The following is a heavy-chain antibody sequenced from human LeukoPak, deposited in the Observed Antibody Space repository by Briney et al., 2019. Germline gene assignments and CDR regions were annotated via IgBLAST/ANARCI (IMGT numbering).Heavy chain of an antibody. Sequence: ASVKVSCKASGGTFSSYAISWVRQAPGQGLEWMGGIIPIFGTANYAQKFQGRVTITADESTSTAYMELSSLRSEDTAVYYCAGVWRWLQDGVNYYYYGMDVWGQGTTVTVSS. CDR1: GGTFSSYA. V-gene: IGHV1-69*13. J-gene: IGHJ6*02. CDR3: AGVWRWLQDGVNYYYYGMDV. D-gene: IGHD5-24*01. CDR2: IIPIFGTA.